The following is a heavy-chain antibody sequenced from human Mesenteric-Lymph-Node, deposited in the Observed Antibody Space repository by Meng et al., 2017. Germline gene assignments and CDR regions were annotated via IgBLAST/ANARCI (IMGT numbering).Heavy chain of an antibody. CDR3: ARAAGAAEYFQH. J-gene: IGHJ1*01. CDR2: IYYSGST. CDR1: GGSISSGGYY. D-gene: IGHD1-26*01. V-gene: IGHV4-31*03. Sequence: QVTLQESGPGLGKPSQTLPLTCTVSGGSISSGGYYWSWIRQHPGKGLEWIGYIYYSGSTYYNPSLKSRVTISVDTSKNQFSLKLSSVTAADTAVYYCARAAGAAEYFQHWGQGTLVTVSS.